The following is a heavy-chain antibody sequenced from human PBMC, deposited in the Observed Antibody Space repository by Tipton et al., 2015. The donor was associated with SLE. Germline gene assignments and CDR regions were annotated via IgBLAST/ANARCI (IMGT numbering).Heavy chain of an antibody. Sequence: QSGAEVKKPGASVKVSCKASGYTFTRDYIHWVRQAPGQGLEWMGWINANSGATNYAQRFQGRVTMTRDTSVSTAYMELTRLKSDDAAVYYCGCSAYSTTWAIDYWVHVALVTVSP. V-gene: IGHV1-2*02. CDR1: GYTFTRDY. CDR3: GCSAYSTTWAIDY. J-gene: IGHJ4*01. D-gene: IGHD6-13*01. CDR2: INANSGAT.